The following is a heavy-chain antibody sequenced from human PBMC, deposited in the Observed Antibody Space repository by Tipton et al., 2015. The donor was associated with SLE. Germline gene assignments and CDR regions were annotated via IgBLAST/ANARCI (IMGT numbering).Heavy chain of an antibody. D-gene: IGHD6-19*01. CDR1: GFTFSDYY. V-gene: IGHV3-23*01. CDR2: ISGSGGST. Sequence: GSLRLSCAASGFTFSDYYMSWIRQAPGKGLEWVSAISGSGGSTYYADSVKGRFTISRDNSKNTLYLQMNSLRAEDTAVYYCANEVVEIAVAGRTTGYWGQGTLVTVSS. CDR3: ANEVVEIAVAGRTTGY. J-gene: IGHJ4*02.